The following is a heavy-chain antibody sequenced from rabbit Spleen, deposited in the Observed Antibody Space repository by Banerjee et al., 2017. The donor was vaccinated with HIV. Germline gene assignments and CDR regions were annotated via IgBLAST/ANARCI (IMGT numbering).Heavy chain of an antibody. CDR3: ARNFDL. J-gene: IGHJ4*01. Sequence: QELVESGGGLVQPGESLKVSCKASGFSFNEFSFNSGYDMCWVRQAPGKGLEWVACAYAGSSDSTYSATWAKGRFTISKTSSTTVTLQMTSLTAADTATYFCARNFDLWGPGTLVTVS. CDR2: AYAGSSDST. V-gene: IGHV1S40*01. CDR1: GFSFNEFSFNSGYD.